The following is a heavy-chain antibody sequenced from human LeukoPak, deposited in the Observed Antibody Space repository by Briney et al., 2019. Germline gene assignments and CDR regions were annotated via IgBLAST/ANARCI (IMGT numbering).Heavy chain of an antibody. J-gene: IGHJ4*02. CDR1: GASISNYY. CDR3: ARGVGGSGISPEY. D-gene: IGHD3-10*01. CDR2: ISNTGST. Sequence: SETLSLTCTVSGASISNYYCSWIRQPPGKGLEWIGYISNTGSTNYNTYLKSRVTIKVRKSKNQLSLTLSSVTAADTAVYYCARGVGGSGISPEYWGQGTLVTVSS. V-gene: IGHV4-59*01.